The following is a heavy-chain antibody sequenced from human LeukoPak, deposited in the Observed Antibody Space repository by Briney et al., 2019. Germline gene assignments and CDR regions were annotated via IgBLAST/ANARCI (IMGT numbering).Heavy chain of an antibody. Sequence: SETLSLTCTVSGGSISSYYWSWIRQPPGKGLEWIGYIYYTGSTKYNPSLKSRVTISVDTSKNQFSLKLSSVTAADTAVYYCARGALVVTAIPLFAAFDIWGQGTMVTVSS. CDR2: IYYTGST. V-gene: IGHV4-59*12. CDR1: GGSISSYY. D-gene: IGHD2-21*02. CDR3: ARGALVVTAIPLFAAFDI. J-gene: IGHJ3*02.